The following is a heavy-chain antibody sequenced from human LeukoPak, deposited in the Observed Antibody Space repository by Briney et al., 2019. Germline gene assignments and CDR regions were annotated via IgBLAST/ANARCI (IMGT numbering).Heavy chain of an antibody. CDR2: IFSSSTYI. J-gene: IGHJ4*02. D-gene: IGHD3-16*01. CDR3: VRDQGGAVSY. CDR1: GFAFNTYS. Sequence: GESLRLSCAASGFAFNTYSMNWVRQAPGKGLEWVSFIFSSSTYIYYTDSVKGRFTISRDNARNSLFLQMNSLRAEDTSVYYCVRDQGGAVSYWGQGTLVTVSS. V-gene: IGHV3-21*01.